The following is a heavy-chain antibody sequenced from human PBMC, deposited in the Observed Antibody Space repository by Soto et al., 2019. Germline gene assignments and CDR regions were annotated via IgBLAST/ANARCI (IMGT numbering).Heavy chain of an antibody. CDR2: IYYSGST. Sequence: QVQLQESGPGLVKPSQTLSLTCTVSGGSISSGVYYWSGIRQHPGKGLEWIGYIYYSGSTYYNPYLKCRVTISVDTSKNQSSLKLSSVTAADTAVYYCARGFPAHIAARPGATNLFDPWGQGPLLTVSS. CDR1: GGSISSGVYY. CDR3: ARGFPAHIAARPGATNLFDP. D-gene: IGHD6-6*01. J-gene: IGHJ5*02. V-gene: IGHV4-31*03.